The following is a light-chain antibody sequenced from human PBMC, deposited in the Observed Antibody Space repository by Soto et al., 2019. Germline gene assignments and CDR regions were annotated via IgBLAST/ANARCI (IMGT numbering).Light chain of an antibody. CDR3: QGYDKWPPGFT. Sequence: EIVMTQSPATLSVSPGERATLSCRASQSVSTNLAWYQQKPGQAPRLLIYGPSIRATGIPARFSGSGSGTEFTLTINSLQSEDFALYYCQGYDKWPPGFTFGPGIRVDNK. V-gene: IGKV3-15*01. CDR1: QSVSTN. J-gene: IGKJ3*01. CDR2: GPS.